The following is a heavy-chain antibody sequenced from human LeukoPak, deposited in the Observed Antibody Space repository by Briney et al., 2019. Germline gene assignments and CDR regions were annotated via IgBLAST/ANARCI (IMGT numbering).Heavy chain of an antibody. V-gene: IGHV3-7*04. CDR1: GFTFSSYW. D-gene: IGHD2-8*01. CDR3: ARGLIIDY. CDR2: IKQDGSEK. Sequence: GGSLRLSCAASGFTFSSYWMSWVRQAPGKGLEWVADIKQDGSEKHYVDSVKGRFTISRDNAKKSLYLQMNSLRAEDTAIYYCARGLIIDYWGQGTLVPVSS. J-gene: IGHJ4*01.